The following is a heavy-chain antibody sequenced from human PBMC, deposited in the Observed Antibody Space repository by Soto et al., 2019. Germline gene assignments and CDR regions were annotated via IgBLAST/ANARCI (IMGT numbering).Heavy chain of an antibody. V-gene: IGHV3-33*01. D-gene: IGHD1-1*01. CDR1: GFTFSSYG. CDR3: ARDSRPKTGTTWGADY. Sequence: GGSLRLSCAASGFTFSSYGMHWVRQAPGKGLEWVAVIWYDGSNKYYADSVKGRFTISRDNSKNTLYLQMNSLRAEDTAVYYCARDSRPKTGTTWGADYWGQGTLVTVSS. J-gene: IGHJ4*02. CDR2: IWYDGSNK.